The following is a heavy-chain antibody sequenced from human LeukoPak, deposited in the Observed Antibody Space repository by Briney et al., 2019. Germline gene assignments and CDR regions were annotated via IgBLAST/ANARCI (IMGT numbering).Heavy chain of an antibody. D-gene: IGHD2-2*01. CDR2: ISGSGGST. CDR1: GFTFSTYG. J-gene: IGHJ4*02. Sequence: GGSLRLSCAASGFTFSTYGMHWVRQAPGKGLEWVSAISGSGGSTYYADSVRGRFTISRDNSKNTLYLQMNSLRAEDTAVYYCAKAHLVPAAIGGFDYWGQGTLVTVSS. CDR3: AKAHLVPAAIGGFDY. V-gene: IGHV3-23*01.